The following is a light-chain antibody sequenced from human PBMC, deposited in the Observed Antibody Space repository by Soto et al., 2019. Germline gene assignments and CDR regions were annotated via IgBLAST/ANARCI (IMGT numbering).Light chain of an antibody. J-gene: IGKJ2*01. CDR2: DAS. V-gene: IGKV1-5*01. CDR3: QLYRGKPFT. CDR1: QSIDSW. Sequence: DIQMTQSPSTLSASVGDRVTIACRASQSIDSWLAWYQQKPGKAPKFLIYDASDLESGVPSRFSGSGSGTEFTLTISSLQPDDFATYYCQLYRGKPFTFGQGTKVEIK.